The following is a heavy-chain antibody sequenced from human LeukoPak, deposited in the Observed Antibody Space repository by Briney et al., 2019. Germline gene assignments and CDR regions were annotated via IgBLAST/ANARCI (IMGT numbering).Heavy chain of an antibody. CDR3: AKDSSVYYHDSRNFDY. CDR1: GFTFSSYG. V-gene: IGHV3-30*02. Sequence: GGSLRLSCAASGFTFSSYGIHWVRQAPGKGLEWVAFIRFDGSNKYYADSVKGRFTISRDNSKNTLYLQMNSLRAEDTAAYYCAKDSSVYYHDSRNFDYWGQGTLVAVSS. D-gene: IGHD3-22*01. J-gene: IGHJ4*02. CDR2: IRFDGSNK.